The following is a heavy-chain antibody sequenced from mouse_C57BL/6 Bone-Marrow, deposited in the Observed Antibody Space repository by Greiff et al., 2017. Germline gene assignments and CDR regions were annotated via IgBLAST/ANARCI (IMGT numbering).Heavy chain of an antibody. V-gene: IGHV5-9-1*02. CDR2: ISSGGDYI. D-gene: IGHD1-1*01. Sequence: EVKVEESGEGLVKPGGSLKLSCAASGFTFSSYAMSWVRQTPEKRLEWVAYISSGGDYIYYADTVKGRFTISRDNARNTLYLQMSSLKSEDTAMYYCTREGWIITVPYWYFDVWGTGTTVTVSS. CDR3: TREGWIITVPYWYFDV. J-gene: IGHJ1*03. CDR1: GFTFSSYA.